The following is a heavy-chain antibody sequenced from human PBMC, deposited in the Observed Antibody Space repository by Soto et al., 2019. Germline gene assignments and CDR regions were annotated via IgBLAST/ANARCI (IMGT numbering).Heavy chain of an antibody. CDR2: ISYDGYNK. Sequence: SXRHSCAASGFXFXNYALRWVRQATGKGLEWVAVISYDGYNKYYADSVKGRFTISRDNAKNTLYLQMNSVRAEDTAVYYCASVGMWWAGAFDIWGQGTMVTVSS. CDR3: ASVGMWWAGAFDI. CDR1: GFXFXNYA. D-gene: IGHD2-21*01. J-gene: IGHJ3*02. V-gene: IGHV3-30-3*01.